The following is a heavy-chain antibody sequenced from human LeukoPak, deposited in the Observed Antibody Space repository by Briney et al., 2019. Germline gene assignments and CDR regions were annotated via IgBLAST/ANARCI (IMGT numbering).Heavy chain of an antibody. J-gene: IGHJ3*01. Sequence: LGGSLRLSCAASGFTFSDFFMTWIRQAPGKGLEWVSYISGSGSTKFYADSVKGRFTISRDNAKDSLYLQMSSLRLEDTALYYCARAPATYAVSPGAFDVWGHGTMVTVSS. CDR3: ARAPATYAVSPGAFDV. D-gene: IGHD2-8*01. CDR1: GFTFSDFF. CDR2: ISGSGSTK. V-gene: IGHV3-11*04.